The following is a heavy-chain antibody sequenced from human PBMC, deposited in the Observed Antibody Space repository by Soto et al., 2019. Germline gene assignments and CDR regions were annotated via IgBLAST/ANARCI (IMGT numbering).Heavy chain of an antibody. J-gene: IGHJ4*02. CDR2: FDPEDGET. D-gene: IGHD6-19*01. CDR3: ATIPQYSSGWYYFDY. Sequence: ASVKVSCKVSGYTLTELSMHWVRQAPGKGLEWMGGFDPEDGETIYAQKFQGRVTMTEDTSTDTAYMELSSLRSEDTAVYYCATIPQYSSGWYYFDYWGQGTLVTVSS. CDR1: GYTLTELS. V-gene: IGHV1-24*01.